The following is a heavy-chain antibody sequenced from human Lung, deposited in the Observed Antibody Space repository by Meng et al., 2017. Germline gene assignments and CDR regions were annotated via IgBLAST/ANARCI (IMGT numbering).Heavy chain of an antibody. V-gene: IGHV3-30*04. J-gene: IGHJ4*01. CDR3: SGHVDY. CDR2: ISYDGSYK. CDR1: VLTFSANA. Sequence: CATAVLTFSANAMLWVRQVPGKGLEWVEIISYDGSYKYYADSVQGLFSISRDNSKNTLYLQMNSLTTEDTAVYYCSGHVDYWGHGTLVTVSS.